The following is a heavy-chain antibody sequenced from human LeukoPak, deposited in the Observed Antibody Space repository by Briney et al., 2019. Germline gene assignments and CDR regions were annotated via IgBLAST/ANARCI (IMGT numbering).Heavy chain of an antibody. CDR2: ISSMSGRYI. V-gene: IGHV3-21*01. D-gene: IGHD3-16*01. J-gene: IGHJ6*03. Sequence: GGSLRLSCEASGFTFSSYSVTWVRQAPGKGLEWVAFISSMSGRYIYYAASLKGRFTISRDNARNSLYLQMNSLRADDTAVYYCARKWGRLTHPLYYYYMDVWGKGTTVTVSS. CDR3: ARKWGRLTHPLYYYYMDV. CDR1: GFTFSSYS.